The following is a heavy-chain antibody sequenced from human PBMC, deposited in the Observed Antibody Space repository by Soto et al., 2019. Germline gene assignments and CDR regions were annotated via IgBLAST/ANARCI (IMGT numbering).Heavy chain of an antibody. CDR1: GYSSNSYL. V-gene: IGHV5-10-1*01. CDR2: IDPSDADT. D-gene: IGHD1-1*01. J-gene: IGHJ6*02. CDR3: ASDENWNYYCGMDV. Sequence: GESLNISCKGSGYSSNSYLISLVRQMPGKGLEWMRRIDPSDADTKYSPSFQGHVTISADKSISTAYLQWSSLKASDTAMYYCASDENWNYYCGMDVWGQGTTVTVSS.